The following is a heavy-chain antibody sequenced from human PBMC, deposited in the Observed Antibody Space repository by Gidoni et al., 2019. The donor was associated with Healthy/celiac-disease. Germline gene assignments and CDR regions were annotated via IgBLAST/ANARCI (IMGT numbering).Heavy chain of an antibody. Sequence: EVQLVESGGVVVQPGGSLRLSCAASGFTFDDYTMHWVRQAPGKGLEWVSLISWDGGSTYYADSVKGRFTISRDNSKNSLYLQMNSLRTEDTALYYCAKDTEAIAVAGTLDYWGQGTLVTVSS. J-gene: IGHJ4*02. CDR3: AKDTEAIAVAGTLDY. D-gene: IGHD6-19*01. CDR1: GFTFDDYT. CDR2: ISWDGGST. V-gene: IGHV3-43*01.